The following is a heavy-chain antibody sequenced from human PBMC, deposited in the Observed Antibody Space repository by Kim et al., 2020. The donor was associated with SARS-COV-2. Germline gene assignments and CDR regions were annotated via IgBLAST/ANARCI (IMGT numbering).Heavy chain of an antibody. CDR3: ATDGYVSSGYLVDY. V-gene: IGHV1-24*01. Sequence: ASVKVSCKVSGYTLTELSMHWVRQAPGKGLEWMGGFDPEDGETIYAQKFQGRVTMTEDTSTDTAYMELSSLRSEDTAVYYCATDGYVSSGYLVDYWGQGTLDAVSS. D-gene: IGHD3-22*01. CDR1: GYTLTELS. J-gene: IGHJ4*02. CDR2: FDPEDGET.